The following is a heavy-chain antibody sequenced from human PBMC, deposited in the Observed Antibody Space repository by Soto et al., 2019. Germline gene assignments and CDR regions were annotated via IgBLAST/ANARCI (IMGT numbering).Heavy chain of an antibody. J-gene: IGHJ5*02. Sequence: AASVKVSCKASGYTFSMYYMHWVRQAPGQGLEWMGWINPESGGTHYAQKFQGGVTMTRDTSSGTVYLQLTRLTFDDTAVYFCASGLGPYLLLKWFDPWGQGTQVTVSS. CDR3: ASGLGPYLLLKWFDP. D-gene: IGHD2-2*01. V-gene: IGHV1-2*02. CDR2: INPESGGT. CDR1: GYTFSMYY.